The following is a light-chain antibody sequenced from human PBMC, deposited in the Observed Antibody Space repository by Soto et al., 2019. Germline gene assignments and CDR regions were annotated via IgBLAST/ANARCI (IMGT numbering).Light chain of an antibody. CDR1: SSDVGGYNY. Sequence: QSVLTQPASVSGSPGQSITISCTGTSSDVGGYNYVSWYQQHPAKAPQLMIYEVSNRPSGVSNRFSGSKSGNTASLTISGLQAADEADYYCSSYTTSSTRVFGTGTKVTVL. J-gene: IGLJ1*01. CDR3: SSYTTSSTRV. V-gene: IGLV2-14*01. CDR2: EVS.